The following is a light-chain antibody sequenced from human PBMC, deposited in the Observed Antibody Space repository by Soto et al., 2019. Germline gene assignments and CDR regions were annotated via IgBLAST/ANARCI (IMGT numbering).Light chain of an antibody. CDR2: RTS. CDR3: HQYDKWPPT. V-gene: IGKV3-15*01. J-gene: IGKJ1*01. Sequence: EIPLTQSPATLSLSPGETATLSCMASQPVGSNLAWYLQKPGQPPRLLIFRTSTRATGVPIRFSGSGSGAEFTLTISSLQSEDFAVYYCHQYDKWPPTFGQGTKVDNK. CDR1: QPVGSN.